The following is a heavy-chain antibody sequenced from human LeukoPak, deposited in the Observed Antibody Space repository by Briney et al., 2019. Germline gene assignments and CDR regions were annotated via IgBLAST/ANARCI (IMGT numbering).Heavy chain of an antibody. CDR3: AKVLNPLLRYYFDY. V-gene: IGHV3-23*01. Sequence: GGSLRLSCTASGFTYSSYGMTWVRQAPGKGLEWVSAISGSGGSTYYADSVKGRFTISRDNSKNTLYLQMNSLRAEDTAVYYCAKVLNPLLRYYFDYWGQGTLVTVSS. CDR2: ISGSGGST. J-gene: IGHJ4*02. D-gene: IGHD2-2*02. CDR1: GFTYSSYG.